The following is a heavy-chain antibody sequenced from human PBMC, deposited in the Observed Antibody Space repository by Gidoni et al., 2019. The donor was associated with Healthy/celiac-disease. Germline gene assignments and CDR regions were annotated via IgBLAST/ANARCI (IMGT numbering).Heavy chain of an antibody. Sequence: QVQLLESGGGVVLSGRSLRLSCAASGLTFSRYAIHWVRQAPGKGLEWVAVISYDGSNKYYADSVKGRFTISRDNSKNTLYLQRNSLRAEDTAVYYCARDHYYYPDFDYWGQGTLVTVSS. V-gene: IGHV3-30-3*01. CDR2: ISYDGSNK. CDR1: GLTFSRYA. D-gene: IGHD3-10*01. J-gene: IGHJ4*02. CDR3: ARDHYYYPDFDY.